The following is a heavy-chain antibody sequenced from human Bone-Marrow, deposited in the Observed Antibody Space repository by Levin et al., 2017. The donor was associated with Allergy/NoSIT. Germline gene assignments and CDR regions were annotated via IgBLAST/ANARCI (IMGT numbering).Heavy chain of an antibody. CDR1: GFNFNFYS. D-gene: IGHD2-15*01. V-gene: IGHV3-48*01. Sequence: GESLKISCEASGFNFNFYSMNWVRQAPGKGLEWVSYISSTSKSIDYADSVTGRFTISRDSAKNSLYLHMNSLRVEDTAVYFCARGFYSEWYFDLWGRGALVTVSS. CDR3: ARGFYSEWYFDL. CDR2: ISSTSKSI. J-gene: IGHJ2*01.